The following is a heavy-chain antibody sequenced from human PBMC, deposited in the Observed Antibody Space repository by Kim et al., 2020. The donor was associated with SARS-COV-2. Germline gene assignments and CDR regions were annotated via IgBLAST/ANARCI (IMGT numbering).Heavy chain of an antibody. CDR1: GDSVSSDTAD. J-gene: IGHJ4*02. D-gene: IGHD6-13*01. CDR3: ARGRVLLVAAGFDY. V-gene: IGHV6-1*01. CDR2: TKYRSKWYN. Sequence: SQTLSLTCDISGDSVSSDTADWNWIRQSPSRGLEWLGRTKYRSKWYNDYAVSVRGRISVSPDTSKNQFSLHLDSVTPEDTAVYYCARGRVLLVAAGFDYWGPGILVPVSS.